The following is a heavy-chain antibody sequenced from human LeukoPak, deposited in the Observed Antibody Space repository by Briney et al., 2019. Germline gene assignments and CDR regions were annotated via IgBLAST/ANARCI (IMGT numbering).Heavy chain of an antibody. D-gene: IGHD3-22*01. J-gene: IGHJ4*02. CDR3: ARGLDSSGYYHFDY. Sequence: GASVKVSCKASGGTFSSYAISWVRQAPGQGLEWKGGIIPIFGTANYAQKFQGRVTITADESTSTAYMELSSLRSEDTAVYYCARGLDSSGYYHFDYWGQGTLVTVSS. V-gene: IGHV1-69*13. CDR2: IIPIFGTA. CDR1: GGTFSSYA.